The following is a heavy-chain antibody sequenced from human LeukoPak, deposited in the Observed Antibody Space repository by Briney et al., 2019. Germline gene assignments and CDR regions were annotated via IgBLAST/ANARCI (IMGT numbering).Heavy chain of an antibody. V-gene: IGHV3-9*02. CDR1: GFTSDDYA. CDR3: TKDIALYGGGAFDI. J-gene: IGHJ3*02. D-gene: IGHD3-16*01. CDR2: ISWNSGSI. Sequence: GRSLRLSCAASGFTSDDYAMHWVRQGPGEGLGWVSGISWNSGSIGYADSVKGRFTISRDNAKNSLYLQRNSLRAEDMALYYCTKDIALYGGGAFDIWGQGTMVTVSS.